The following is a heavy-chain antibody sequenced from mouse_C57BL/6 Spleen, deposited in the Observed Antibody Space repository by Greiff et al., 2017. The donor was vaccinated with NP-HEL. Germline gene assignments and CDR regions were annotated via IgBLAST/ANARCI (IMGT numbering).Heavy chain of an antibody. CDR2: IDPENGDT. J-gene: IGHJ4*01. V-gene: IGHV14-4*01. CDR1: GFNIKDDY. D-gene: IGHD1-1*01. Sequence: EVQLQQSGAELVRPGASVKLSCTASGFNIKDDYMHWVKQRPEQGLEWIGWIDPENGDTEYASKFQGKATITADTSSNTAYLQLSSLTSEDTAVYYCTTSPYYYGSSYPYAMDYWGQGTSVTVSS. CDR3: TTSPYYYGSSYPYAMDY.